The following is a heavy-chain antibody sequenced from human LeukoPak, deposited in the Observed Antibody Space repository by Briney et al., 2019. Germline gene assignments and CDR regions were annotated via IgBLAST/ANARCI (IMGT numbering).Heavy chain of an antibody. J-gene: IGHJ4*02. D-gene: IGHD3-22*01. CDR2: ISSSGSTI. CDR1: GFTFSSYE. Sequence: GGSLRLSCAASGFTFSSYEMNWVRQAPGKGLEWVSYISSSGSTIYYADSVKGRFTISRDNAKNLLYPQMNSLRAEDTAVYYCARDNYDSSGYYFDWGQGTLVTVSS. CDR3: ARDNYDSSGYYFD. V-gene: IGHV3-48*03.